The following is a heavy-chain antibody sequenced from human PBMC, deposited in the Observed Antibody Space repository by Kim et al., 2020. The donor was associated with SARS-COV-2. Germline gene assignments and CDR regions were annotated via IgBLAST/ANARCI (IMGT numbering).Heavy chain of an antibody. Sequence: DAVKGRFTITSDSSKNTLYLQMNSLTADDTALYYCARTRSCSSSSCYVDYWGRGTLVTVSS. V-gene: IGHV3-23*01. D-gene: IGHD2-2*01. J-gene: IGHJ4*02. CDR3: ARTRSCSSSSCYVDY.